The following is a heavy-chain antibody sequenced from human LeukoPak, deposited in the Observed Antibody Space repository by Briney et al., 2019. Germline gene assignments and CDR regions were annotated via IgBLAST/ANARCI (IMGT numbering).Heavy chain of an antibody. CDR2: ISYDGSNK. J-gene: IGHJ5*02. Sequence: GRSLRLSCAASGFTFSSCAMHSVRQAPGKGLEWVAVISYDGSNKYYADSVKGRFTISRDNSKNTLYLQMNSLRAEDTAVYYCARGGPGFDPWGQGTLVTVSS. CDR1: GFTFSSCA. D-gene: IGHD3-10*01. V-gene: IGHV3-30-3*01. CDR3: ARGGPGFDP.